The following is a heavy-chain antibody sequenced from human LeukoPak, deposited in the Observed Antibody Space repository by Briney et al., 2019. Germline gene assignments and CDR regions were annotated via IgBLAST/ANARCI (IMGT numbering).Heavy chain of an antibody. CDR1: GFTFSNYS. J-gene: IGHJ6*02. CDR3: ARIPGGYYSAMDV. D-gene: IGHD3-10*01. V-gene: IGHV3-48*02. CDR2: ISSRSSNI. Sequence: GGSLRLSCAASGFTFSNYSMNWVRQAPGKGLEWVSYISSRSSNIYYADSVKGPFTISRDNAKNSLYLQMNSLRDEDTAVYYCARIPGGYYSAMDVWGQGTTVTVSS.